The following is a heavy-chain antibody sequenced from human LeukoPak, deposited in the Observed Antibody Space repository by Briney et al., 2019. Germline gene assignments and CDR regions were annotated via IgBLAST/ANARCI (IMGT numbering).Heavy chain of an antibody. J-gene: IGHJ4*02. Sequence: GGSLRLSCAASGFTFSNSAMNWVRQAPGKGLKWVSAISGSGGSTYYTDSVKGRFTISRDSSKNTLYLQMNRLRVDDTAVYYCAKERWSGSFDNWGQGTLVTVSS. CDR3: AKERWSGSFDN. CDR1: GFTFSNSA. D-gene: IGHD2-15*01. V-gene: IGHV3-23*01. CDR2: ISGSGGST.